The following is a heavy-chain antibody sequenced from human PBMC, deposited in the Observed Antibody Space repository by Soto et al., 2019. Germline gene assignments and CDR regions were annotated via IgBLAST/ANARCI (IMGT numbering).Heavy chain of an antibody. CDR2: IWYDGSNK. V-gene: IGHV3-33*01. Sequence: GGSLRLSCAASGFTFSSYGMHWVRQAPGKGLEWVAVIWYDGSNKYYADSVKGRFTISRDNSKNTLYLQMNSLRAEDTAVYYCARVSGYCSGGSCYYPFDYWGQGPLVTVSS. CDR3: ARVSGYCSGGSCYYPFDY. D-gene: IGHD2-15*01. CDR1: GFTFSSYG. J-gene: IGHJ4*02.